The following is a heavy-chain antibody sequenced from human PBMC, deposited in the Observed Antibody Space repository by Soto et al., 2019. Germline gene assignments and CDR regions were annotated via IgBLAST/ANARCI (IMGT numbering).Heavy chain of an antibody. V-gene: IGHV3-74*01. CDR1: GFTFSSYW. Sequence: EVQLVESGGGLVQPGGSLRLSCAASGFTFSSYWMHWVRQAPGKGLVWVSRINSDGSSTSYADSVKGRFTISRDNAKNTLYLQMNSLRAEDTAVYYCASTLQVWFGELFDAFAIWGQGTMVTVSS. J-gene: IGHJ3*02. CDR2: INSDGSST. D-gene: IGHD3-10*01. CDR3: ASTLQVWFGELFDAFAI.